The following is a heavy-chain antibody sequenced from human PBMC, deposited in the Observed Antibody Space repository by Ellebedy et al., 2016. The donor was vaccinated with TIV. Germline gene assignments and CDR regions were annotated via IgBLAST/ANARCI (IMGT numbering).Heavy chain of an antibody. V-gene: IGHV4-38-2*02. CDR1: GYSINSGNY. D-gene: IGHD6-19*01. J-gene: IGHJ4*02. Sequence: MPSETLSLTCTVSGYSINSGNYWAWIRQPPGKGLEWIGSLYHSGSTYYNPSLKSRVAISVDTSKNQFSLKLSSVTAADTAVYYCAGKGWLANWGQGTLVTVSS. CDR3: AGKGWLAN. CDR2: LYHSGST.